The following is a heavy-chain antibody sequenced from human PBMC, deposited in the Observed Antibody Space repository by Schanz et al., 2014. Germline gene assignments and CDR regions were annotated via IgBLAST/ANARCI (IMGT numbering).Heavy chain of an antibody. CDR2: IYTSGST. J-gene: IGHJ4*02. D-gene: IGHD1-26*01. Sequence: QVQLQESGPGLVKPSQTLSLTCAVSGGSISRGFYSWNWIRQPPGRGLEWIGRIYTSGSTNYNPSLKSRVTMSVDTSKNQFSLRLSSVTAADTAVYYCARYTGAYFDYWGQGTLVTVSS. CDR3: ARYTGAYFDY. V-gene: IGHV4-61*02. CDR1: GGSISRGFYS.